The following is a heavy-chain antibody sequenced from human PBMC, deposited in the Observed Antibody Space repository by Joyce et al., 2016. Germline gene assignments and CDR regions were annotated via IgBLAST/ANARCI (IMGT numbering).Heavy chain of an antibody. CDR1: GYSFTSHW. Sequence: EVQLVQSGAEVKKPGESLRISCKGSGYSFTSHWISWVRQMPGKGLEWMGRIDPLDSYTDDSPSFEGHVTISVDKTISAAYLQWSSLRASDTAIYYCARHVTDWFDPWGQGTLVTVSS. CDR3: ARHVTDWFDP. CDR2: IDPLDSYT. D-gene: IGHD3-10*02. J-gene: IGHJ5*02. V-gene: IGHV5-10-1*03.